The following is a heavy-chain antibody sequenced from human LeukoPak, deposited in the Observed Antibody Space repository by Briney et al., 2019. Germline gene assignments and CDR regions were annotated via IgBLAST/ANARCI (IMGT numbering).Heavy chain of an antibody. V-gene: IGHV4-39*01. CDR1: GGSIGSSSYY. Sequence: SETLSLTCTVSGGSIGSSSYYWGWIRQPPGKGLEWIGSIYYSGSTYYNPSLKSRVTISADTSKNQFSLKLSSVTAADTAVYYCARSARDAFDIWGQGTMVTVSS. J-gene: IGHJ3*02. CDR2: IYYSGST. CDR3: ARSARDAFDI.